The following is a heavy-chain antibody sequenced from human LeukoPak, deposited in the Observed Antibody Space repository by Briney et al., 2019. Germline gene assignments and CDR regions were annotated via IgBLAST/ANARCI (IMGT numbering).Heavy chain of an antibody. CDR1: GFTFDDYA. CDR3: AKDKYSSGWYSFYGMDV. CDR2: ISWNSGSI. Sequence: PGRSLRPSCAASGFTFDDYAMHWVRQAPGKGLEWVSGISWNSGSIGYADSMKGRFTISRDNAKNSLYLQMNSLRAEDTALYYCAKDKYSSGWYSFYGMDVWGQGTTVTVSS. D-gene: IGHD6-19*01. J-gene: IGHJ6*02. V-gene: IGHV3-9*01.